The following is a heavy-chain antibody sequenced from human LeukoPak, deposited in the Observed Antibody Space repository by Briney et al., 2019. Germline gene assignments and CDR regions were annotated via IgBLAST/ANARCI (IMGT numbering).Heavy chain of an antibody. V-gene: IGHV1-2*02. D-gene: IGHD4-17*01. CDR3: ASRPPHPGYGHYYYYYYGMDV. Sequence: ASVKVSCKASGYTFTGYYMHWVRQAPGQGLEWMGWINPNSGGTNYAQKFQGRVTMTRDTSISTAYMELSRLRSDDTAVYYCASRPPHPGYGHYYYYYYGMDVWGQGTTVTVSS. J-gene: IGHJ6*02. CDR1: GYTFTGYY. CDR2: INPNSGGT.